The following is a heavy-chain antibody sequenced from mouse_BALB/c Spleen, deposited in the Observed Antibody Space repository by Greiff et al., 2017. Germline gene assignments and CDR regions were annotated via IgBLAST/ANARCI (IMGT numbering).Heavy chain of an antibody. CDR3: ERGGGSHYYAMDY. CDR2: IDPEDGDT. J-gene: IGHJ4*01. CDR1: GFNFTGYY. V-gene: IGHV14-1*01. D-gene: IGHD1-1*02. Sequence: VQLQQPGAELVRPGASVKLSCTASGFNFTGYYMHWVKQRPEQGLEWIGWIDPEDGDTEYAPKFKGKATMTADTSSNTAYLQLSSLTSEDTAIYYCERGGGSHYYAMDYWGQGTSVTVSS.